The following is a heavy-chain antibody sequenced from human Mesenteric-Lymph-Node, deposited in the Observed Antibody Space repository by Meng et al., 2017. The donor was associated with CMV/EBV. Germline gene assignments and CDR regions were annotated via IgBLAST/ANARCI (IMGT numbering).Heavy chain of an antibody. V-gene: IGHV3-30*04. D-gene: IGHD1-26*01. Sequence: GESLKISCAASGFRFSDYYMSWIRQAPGKGLECLAAISIDGGYTPYTDSVKGRFTISRDNSKSMLYLHMNSLRVDDTGVYFCARDVAVGGTRGVMDYWSQGTLVTVSS. CDR2: ISIDGGYT. CDR1: GFRFSDYY. J-gene: IGHJ4*02. CDR3: ARDVAVGGTRGVMDY.